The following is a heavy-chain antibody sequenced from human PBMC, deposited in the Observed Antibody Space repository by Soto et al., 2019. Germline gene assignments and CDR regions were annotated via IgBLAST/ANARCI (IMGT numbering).Heavy chain of an antibody. CDR2: MKQDGREK. Sequence: EVQLVESGGGLVQPGGSLRLSCAASGFTFSSYWMSWVRKGPGKGLEWVANMKQDGREKYYVDSVEGRFTISRDNAKNSLYLQMNSLRAEDTAVYYCARKGGWRDAFDIWGQGTMVTVSS. V-gene: IGHV3-7*01. CDR3: ARKGGWRDAFDI. D-gene: IGHD2-15*01. CDR1: GFTFSSYW. J-gene: IGHJ3*02.